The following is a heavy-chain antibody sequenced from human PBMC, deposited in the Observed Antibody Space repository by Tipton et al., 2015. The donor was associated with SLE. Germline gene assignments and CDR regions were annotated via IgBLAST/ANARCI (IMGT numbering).Heavy chain of an antibody. CDR3: ARLPLYGDYDY. Sequence: TLSLTCTVSGGSISSGSYYWSWIRQPAGKGLEWIGRIYTSGSTNYNPSLKSRVTISIDTSKNQFSLVLRSVTAADTAVYYCARLPLYGDYDYWGQGSLVIVSS. CDR2: IYTSGST. J-gene: IGHJ4*02. CDR1: GGSISSGSYY. V-gene: IGHV4-61*02. D-gene: IGHD4-17*01.